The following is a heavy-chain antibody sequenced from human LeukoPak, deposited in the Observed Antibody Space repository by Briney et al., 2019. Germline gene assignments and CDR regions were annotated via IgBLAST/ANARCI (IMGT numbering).Heavy chain of an antibody. D-gene: IGHD1-20*01. V-gene: IGHV3-48*01. CDR1: GSTFSGYS. Sequence: PGGSLRLSCAASGSTFSGYSMNWVRQAPGKGLEWFSYISSSSSTIYYADSVKGRFTISRDNSKNTLYLQMDSLRAEDTAVYYCAKDRLTATPYYFDYWGQGTLVTVSS. CDR3: AKDRLTATPYYFDY. J-gene: IGHJ4*02. CDR2: ISSSSSTI.